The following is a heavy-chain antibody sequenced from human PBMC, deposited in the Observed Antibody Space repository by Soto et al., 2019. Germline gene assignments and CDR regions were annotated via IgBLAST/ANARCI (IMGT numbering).Heavy chain of an antibody. CDR1: GFTFSSYG. V-gene: IGHV3-30*18. J-gene: IGHJ4*02. Sequence: QVQLVESGGGVVQPGRSLRLSCAASGFTFSSYGMQWVRQAPGKGLEWVAVISYDGSNKYYADSVKGRFTISRDHSKNTRYMKMNTLSAEDTAVYYCAKVEALWQRKYYFDFWGQGTLVTVSS. CDR2: ISYDGSNK. D-gene: IGHD3-16*01. CDR3: AKVEALWQRKYYFDF.